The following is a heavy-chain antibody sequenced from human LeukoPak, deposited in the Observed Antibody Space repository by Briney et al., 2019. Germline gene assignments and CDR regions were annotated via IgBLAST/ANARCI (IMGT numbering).Heavy chain of an antibody. Sequence: SETLSLTCTVSGGSISSSSYYWGWIRQPPGKGLEWIGSIYYSGSTYYNPSLKSRVTISVDTSKNQFSLKLSSVTAADTAVYYCASVVDYDSSGCNDYWGQGTLVTVSS. CDR3: ASVVDYDSSGCNDY. J-gene: IGHJ4*02. CDR2: IYYSGST. CDR1: GGSISSSSYY. V-gene: IGHV4-39*07. D-gene: IGHD3-22*01.